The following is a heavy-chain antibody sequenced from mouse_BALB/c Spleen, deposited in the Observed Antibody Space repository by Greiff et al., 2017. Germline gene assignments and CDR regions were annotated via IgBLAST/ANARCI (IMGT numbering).Heavy chain of an antibody. Sequence: DVKLVESGGGLVQPGGSRKLSCAASGFTFSSFGMHWVRQAPEKGLEWVAYISSGSSTIYYADTVKGRFTISRDNPKNTLFLQMTSLRSEDTAMYYCARIYDGYYGYAMDYWGQGTSVTVSS. CDR2: ISSGSSTI. D-gene: IGHD2-3*01. J-gene: IGHJ4*01. V-gene: IGHV5-17*02. CDR3: ARIYDGYYGYAMDY. CDR1: GFTFSSFG.